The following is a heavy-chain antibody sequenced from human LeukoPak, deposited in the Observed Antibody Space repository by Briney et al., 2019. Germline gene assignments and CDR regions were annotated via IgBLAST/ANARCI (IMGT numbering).Heavy chain of an antibody. D-gene: IGHD6-13*01. V-gene: IGHV3-53*01. CDR2: IHTSDNT. J-gene: IGHJ4*02. Sequence: GGSLRLSCAASGFIVSGKYMSWVRQAPGKGLEWVSGIHTSDNTFYADSVKGRFSISRDNSKNTMNLQMNTLRAEDTAVYYCATRIGAGGLFYFDYWGQGTLVTVSS. CDR1: GFIVSGKY. CDR3: ATRIGAGGLFYFDY.